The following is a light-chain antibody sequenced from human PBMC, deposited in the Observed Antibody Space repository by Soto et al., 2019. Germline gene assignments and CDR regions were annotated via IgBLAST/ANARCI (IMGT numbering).Light chain of an antibody. J-gene: IGLJ2*01. CDR2: SND. V-gene: IGLV1-44*01. CDR3: AAWDDSLTARV. CDR1: NSNIGSNT. Sequence: QSVLTQPPSASGTPGQRVTISCSGSNSNIGSNTLNWYQQLPGTAPKLLIYSNDQRPSGVPDRFSGSKSGTSASLAISGLQSEDEADYYCAAWDDSLTARVFGGGTKVTVL.